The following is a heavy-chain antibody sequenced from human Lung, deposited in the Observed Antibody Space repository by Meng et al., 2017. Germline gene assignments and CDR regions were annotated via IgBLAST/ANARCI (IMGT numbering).Heavy chain of an antibody. CDR1: GFTFSSYA. D-gene: IGHD3-22*01. CDR2: ISGSGGST. Sequence: GESLKISCAASGFTFSSYAMSWVRQAPGKGLEWVSAISGSGGSTYYADSVKGRFTISRDNSKNTLYLQMNSLRAEDTAVYYCARVRYDSSGYYYDGSYYYYGMDVWGQGTTVTVSS. V-gene: IGHV3-23*01. J-gene: IGHJ6*02. CDR3: ARVRYDSSGYYYDGSYYYYGMDV.